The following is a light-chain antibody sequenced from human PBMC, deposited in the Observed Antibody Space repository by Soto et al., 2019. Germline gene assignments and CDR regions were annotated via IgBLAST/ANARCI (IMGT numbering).Light chain of an antibody. J-gene: IGKJ5*01. Sequence: EIVMTQSPATLSVSPGERSTLSCSASHGFSSNLAWYQQKPGQAPRLLIYGASTRATGIPARFSGSGSGTEFTLTISSLQSEDFAVYYCQQYNNWPPITFGQGTRLEIK. CDR2: GAS. CDR1: HGFSSN. V-gene: IGKV3-15*01. CDR3: QQYNNWPPIT.